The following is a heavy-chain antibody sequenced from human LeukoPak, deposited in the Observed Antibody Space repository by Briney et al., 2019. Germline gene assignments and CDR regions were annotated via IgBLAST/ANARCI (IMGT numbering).Heavy chain of an antibody. J-gene: IGHJ4*02. CDR2: ISSNGGST. D-gene: IGHD3-22*01. CDR1: GFTFSSYT. Sequence: GGSLRLSCAASGFTFSSYTMHWVRQAQGKGLEYVSAISSNGGSTYYANSVKGRFTISRDNSKNTLYLQMGSLRAEDMAVYYCARWRHSSGYYYDDWGQGILVTVSS. CDR3: ARWRHSSGYYYDD. V-gene: IGHV3-64*01.